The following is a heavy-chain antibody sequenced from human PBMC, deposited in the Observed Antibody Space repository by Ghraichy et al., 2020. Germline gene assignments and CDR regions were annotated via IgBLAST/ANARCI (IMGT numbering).Heavy chain of an antibody. CDR1: GFTFGNYG. V-gene: IGHV3-33*01. Sequence: GGSLRLSCVASGFTFGNYGMHWVRQAPGKGLDWVAVIWYDGSNEEYAASVNGRFTISRDNSKNTLYLQMNSLRAEDTAVYYCAREILSDYDFSNVYQYTRKDRIHYYYGMDVWGQGTAVTVSS. J-gene: IGHJ6*02. CDR3: AREILSDYDFSNVYQYTRKDRIHYYYGMDV. D-gene: IGHD3-3*01. CDR2: IWYDGSNE.